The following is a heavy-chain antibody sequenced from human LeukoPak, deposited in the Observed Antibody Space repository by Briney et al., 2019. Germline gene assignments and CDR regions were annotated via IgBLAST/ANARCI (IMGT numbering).Heavy chain of an antibody. Sequence: GGSLRLSCAASGLPFSHSGMHWVRQAPGKGLEWVAFIRYDGSNKCYADSVKGRFTISRDNSKNALYLQMNSLRGEDTAVYYCFGITVTDVPYWGQGTLVTVSS. V-gene: IGHV3-30*02. D-gene: IGHD1-7*01. CDR2: IRYDGSNK. J-gene: IGHJ4*02. CDR3: FGITVTDVPY. CDR1: GLPFSHSG.